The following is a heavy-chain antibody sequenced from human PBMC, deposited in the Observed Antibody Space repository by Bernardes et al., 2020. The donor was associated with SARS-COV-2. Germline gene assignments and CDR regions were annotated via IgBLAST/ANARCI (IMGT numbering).Heavy chain of an antibody. CDR1: GDSINNYY. CDR2: IYTSGST. Sequence: SETLSLTRTVSGDSINNYYWSWIRQPAGKGLEWIGRIYTSGSTKYNPSLKSRLTMSVDTSKNQFSLKLRSMTAADTAVYYCARQLAGWDYFDHWGQGTLVTVSS. CDR3: ARQLAGWDYFDH. J-gene: IGHJ4*02. V-gene: IGHV4-4*07. D-gene: IGHD1-1*01.